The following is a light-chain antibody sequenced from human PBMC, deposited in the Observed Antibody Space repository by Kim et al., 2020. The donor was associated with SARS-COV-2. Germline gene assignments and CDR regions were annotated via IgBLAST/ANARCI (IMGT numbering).Light chain of an antibody. CDR1: RSNIGGNF. V-gene: IGLV1-51*01. CDR3: ATWDDNLSVWV. Sequence: GQKGTISCSGSRSNIGGNFVSWYQVIPGTAPKVVIYDDHKRPSGMPDRFSASKSGTSAALGITGLQIGDEADYYCATWDDNLSVWVFGGGTKVTVL. CDR2: DDH. J-gene: IGLJ3*02.